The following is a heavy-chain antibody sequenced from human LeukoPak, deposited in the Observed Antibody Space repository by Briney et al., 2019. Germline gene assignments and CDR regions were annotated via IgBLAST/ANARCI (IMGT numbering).Heavy chain of an antibody. J-gene: IGHJ5*02. Sequence: GASVKVSCKASGGTFSSYAISWVRQAPGQGLEWMGGIIPIFGTANYAQKFQGRVTITADESTSTAYMELSSLRSDDTAVYYCARDAYNYDSSGYYFAHVWFDPWGQGTLVTVSS. CDR1: GGTFSSYA. CDR3: ARDAYNYDSSGYYFAHVWFDP. D-gene: IGHD3-22*01. V-gene: IGHV1-69*13. CDR2: IIPIFGTA.